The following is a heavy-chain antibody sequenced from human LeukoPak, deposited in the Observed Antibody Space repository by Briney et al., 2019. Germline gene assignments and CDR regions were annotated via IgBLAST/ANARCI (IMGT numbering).Heavy chain of an antibody. CDR2: INPSGGST. D-gene: IGHD3-10*01. CDR3: ASGDPYYYGSGRENWFDP. V-gene: IGHV1-46*01. J-gene: IGHJ5*02. CDR1: GYTFTSYY. Sequence: ASVKVSCKASGYTFTSYYMHWVRQAPGQGLEWMGIINPSGGSTSYAQKFQGRVTMTRDTSTSTAYMELSSLRSEDTAVYYCASGDPYYYGSGRENWFDPWGQGTLVTVSS.